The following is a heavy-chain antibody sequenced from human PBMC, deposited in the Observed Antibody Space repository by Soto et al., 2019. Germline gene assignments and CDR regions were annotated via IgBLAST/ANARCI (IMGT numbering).Heavy chain of an antibody. CDR2: IYYSGST. CDR3: ARQDYDFWSGLDD. V-gene: IGHV4-59*08. CDR1: GGSISSYY. J-gene: IGHJ4*02. Sequence: PSETLSLTCTVSGGSISSYYWSWIRQPPGKGLEWIGYIYYSGSTNYNPSLKSRVTISVDTSKNQFSLKLSSVTAADTAVYYCARQDYDFWSGLDDWGQGSLVTVSS. D-gene: IGHD3-3*01.